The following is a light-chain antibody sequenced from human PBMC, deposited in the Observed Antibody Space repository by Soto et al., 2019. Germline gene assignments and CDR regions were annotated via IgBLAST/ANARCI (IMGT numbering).Light chain of an antibody. J-gene: IGKJ5*01. CDR1: QTVSSNY. CDR3: QQYTGPPTT. Sequence: EIVMTQSPATLSVSAGERSTLSCISSQTVSSNYLAWCQQRPGQAPRLLIYGASTRAAGIPDRFSGSGSGTDFTLTITRLEPEDSAVYFCQQYTGPPTTFGQGTRLEI. CDR2: GAS. V-gene: IGKV3-20*01.